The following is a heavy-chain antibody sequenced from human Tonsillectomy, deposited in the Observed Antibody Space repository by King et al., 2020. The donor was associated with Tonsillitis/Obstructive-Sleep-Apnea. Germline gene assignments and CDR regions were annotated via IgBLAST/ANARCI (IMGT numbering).Heavy chain of an antibody. D-gene: IGHD1-26*01. V-gene: IGHV1-2*02. Sequence: VQLVESGAEVKKPGASVKVSCTASGYTFTGYYMHWVRQAPGQGLEWMGWINPNSGGTNYAQKFKGRVTMTRDTSISTAYMELSRLRSDATAGYSWAREYSSVGRGGDYYYYGMDVWGEGTTVTVSS. CDR3: AREYSSVGRGGDYYYYGMDV. CDR1: GYTFTGYY. CDR2: INPNSGGT. J-gene: IGHJ6*04.